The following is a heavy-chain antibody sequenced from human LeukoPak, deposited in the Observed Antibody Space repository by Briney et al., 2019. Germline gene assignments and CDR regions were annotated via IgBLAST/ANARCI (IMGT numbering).Heavy chain of an antibody. CDR1: GGSISTYY. V-gene: IGHV4-59*01. Sequence: SETLFLTCTVSGGSISTYYWSWIRQPPGKGLQWIGYIYYRGSTNYNPSLKSRVTISVDTSKNQFSLKLSSVTAADTAVYYCARGGYTTGGYWYLDLWGRGTLVTVSS. D-gene: IGHD4-17*01. J-gene: IGHJ2*01. CDR2: IYYRGST. CDR3: ARGGYTTGGYWYLDL.